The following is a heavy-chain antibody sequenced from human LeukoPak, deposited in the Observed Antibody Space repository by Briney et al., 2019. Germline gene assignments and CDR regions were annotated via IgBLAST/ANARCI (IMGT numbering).Heavy chain of an antibody. D-gene: IGHD6-19*01. CDR3: AKAARGAVAGYY. CDR2: IRYDGSNK. CDR1: GFTFSSYG. Sequence: GGSLRLSCAASGFTFSSYGMHWVRHAPGKGLEWVAFIRYDGSNKYYADSVKGRFTISRDNSKNTLYLQMNSLRAEDTAVYYCAKAARGAVAGYYWGQGTLVTVSS. V-gene: IGHV3-30*02. J-gene: IGHJ4*02.